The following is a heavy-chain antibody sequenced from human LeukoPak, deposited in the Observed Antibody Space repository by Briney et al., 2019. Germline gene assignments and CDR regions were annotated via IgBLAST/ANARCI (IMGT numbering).Heavy chain of an antibody. CDR1: GGTFSSYA. CDR3: ARDRGYGDHPSWFDP. V-gene: IGHV1-69*13. J-gene: IGHJ5*02. D-gene: IGHD5-12*01. CDR2: IIPIFGTA. Sequence: SVKVSCKASGGTFSSYAISWVRQAPGQGLEWMGGIIPIFGTANYAQKFQGRVTITADESTSTAYMELSSLRAEDTAVYYCARDRGYGDHPSWFDPWGQGTQVTVSS.